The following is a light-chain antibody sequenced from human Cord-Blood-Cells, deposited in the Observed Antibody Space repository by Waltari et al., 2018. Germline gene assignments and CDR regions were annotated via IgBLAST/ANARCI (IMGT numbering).Light chain of an antibody. CDR2: AAS. CDR1: QGISSW. J-gene: IGKJ4*01. CDR3: QQANSFPLT. Sequence: DTQLTYSPSPVYAGIGYRVDRTCRASQGISSWLAWYQQKPGKAPKLLIYAASSLQSGVPSRFSGSGSGTDFTLTISSLQPEDFATYYCQQANSFPLTFGGGTKVEIK. V-gene: IGKV1-12*01.